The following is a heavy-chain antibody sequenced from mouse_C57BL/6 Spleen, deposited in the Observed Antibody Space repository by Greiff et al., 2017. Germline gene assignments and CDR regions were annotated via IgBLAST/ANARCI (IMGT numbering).Heavy chain of an antibody. J-gene: IGHJ1*03. V-gene: IGHV1-9*01. Sequence: QVQLQQSGAELMKPGASVKLSCKATGYTFTGYWIEWVKQRPGHGLEWIGEILPGSGSTNYNEKFKGKATFTADTSSNTAYMQLSSLTTEDSAIYYCAIGDYYYGSSYGYFDVWGTGTTVTVSS. D-gene: IGHD1-1*01. CDR1: GYTFTGYW. CDR2: ILPGSGST. CDR3: AIGDYYYGSSYGYFDV.